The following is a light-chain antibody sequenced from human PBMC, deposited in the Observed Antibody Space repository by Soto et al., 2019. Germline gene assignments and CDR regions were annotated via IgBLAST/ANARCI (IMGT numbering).Light chain of an antibody. J-gene: IGKJ2*01. CDR2: AAS. Sequence: DIQMTQSPSSLSASVGGRVTITCRASQSISSYLNWYQHKPGKAPKLLIYAASSLQSGVPSRFSGSGSGTDFTLTISSLQPEDFATYYCQQSYSTPYTFGQGTKLGIK. CDR1: QSISSY. CDR3: QQSYSTPYT. V-gene: IGKV1-39*01.